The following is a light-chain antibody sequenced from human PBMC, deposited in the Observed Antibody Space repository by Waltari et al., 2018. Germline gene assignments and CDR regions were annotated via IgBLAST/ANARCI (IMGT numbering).Light chain of an antibody. CDR2: GAS. CDR3: QQYYSLSF. CDR1: QDISTG. V-gene: IGKV1-NL1*01. J-gene: IGKJ3*01. Sequence: IKMTKSPSSLSASVGERVVITCRANQDISTGVAWYQQKPGKAPKLLISGASGLESGVPSRFSGSGSGTDFTLTISSLQPEDFATYFCQQYYSLSFFGPGTKVDVE.